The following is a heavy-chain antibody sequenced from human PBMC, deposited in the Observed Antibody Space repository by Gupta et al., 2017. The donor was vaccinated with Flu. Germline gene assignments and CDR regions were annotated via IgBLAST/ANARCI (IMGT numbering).Heavy chain of an antibody. Sequence: QVQLVQSGAEVKKPGASVKVSCKASGYTFISYDISWVRQAPGQGLEWMGWMNANTGKTGYAEKFQGRVTLTRNTSINTAYMELSSLTSDDTAVYYCARDFWSGVYYFGMDVWARGPRSPSR. CDR1: GYTFISYD. V-gene: IGHV1-8*01. CDR2: MNANTGKT. D-gene: IGHD3-3*01. J-gene: IGHJ6*02. CDR3: ARDFWSGVYYFGMDV.